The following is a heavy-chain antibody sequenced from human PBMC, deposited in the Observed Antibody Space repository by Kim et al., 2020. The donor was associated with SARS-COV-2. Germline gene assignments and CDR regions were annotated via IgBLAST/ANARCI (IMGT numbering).Heavy chain of an antibody. J-gene: IGHJ4*02. CDR3: ARNPTGTLNFDY. D-gene: IGHD1-7*01. V-gene: IGHV1-3*01. Sequence: YSHKFQGRVTITRDTSASTAYMELSSLRSEDTAVYYCARNPTGTLNFDYWGQGTLVTVSS.